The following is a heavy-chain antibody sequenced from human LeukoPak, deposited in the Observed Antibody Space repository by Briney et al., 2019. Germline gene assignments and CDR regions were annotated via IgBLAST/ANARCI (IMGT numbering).Heavy chain of an antibody. CDR2: INLDGSQK. CDR1: GFTVFNYW. CDR3: ARDVDYANPRHDY. D-gene: IGHD4/OR15-4a*01. J-gene: IGHJ4*02. Sequence: PGGSLRLSCAASGFTVFNYWMSWVRQAPGKGLEWVANINLDGSQKYYVDSLKGRFTISRDNAKNSLYLQMDSLRVEDTAVYYCARDVDYANPRHDYWGQGTLVIVSS. V-gene: IGHV3-7*01.